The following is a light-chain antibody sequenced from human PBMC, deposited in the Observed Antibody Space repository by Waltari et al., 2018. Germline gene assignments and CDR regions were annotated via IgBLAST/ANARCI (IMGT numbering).Light chain of an antibody. CDR1: NTGSKR. V-gene: IGLV3-21*04. CDR2: YDS. J-gene: IGLJ2*01. CDR3: LVWHSTTDHHGV. Sequence: SYVVTQSPSVSVAPGGTARITCGGDNTGSKRLHWYQQRPGQAPVLVISYDSDRPSGIPERFSGSNSGNTATLTISWVEADDEADYYCLVWHSTTDHHGVFGGGTKLTVL.